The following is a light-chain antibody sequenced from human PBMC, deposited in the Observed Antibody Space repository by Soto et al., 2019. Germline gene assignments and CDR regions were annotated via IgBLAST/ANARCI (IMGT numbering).Light chain of an antibody. Sequence: QSALTQPASVSGSLGQSITISCTGTISDIGSYHYVSWYQHHPGKAPKLIIYEVTNRPSGVSNRFSGSKSGNTASLTISGLQAEDEADYYCSAYTARSTLVFGGGTKLTVL. J-gene: IGLJ3*02. CDR2: EVT. CDR1: ISDIGSYHY. CDR3: SAYTARSTLV. V-gene: IGLV2-14*01.